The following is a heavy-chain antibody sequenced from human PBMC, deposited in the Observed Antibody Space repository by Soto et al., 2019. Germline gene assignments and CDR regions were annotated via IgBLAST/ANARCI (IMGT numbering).Heavy chain of an antibody. J-gene: IGHJ4*02. Sequence: DVQLLESGGGLVQPGGTLRLSCAAFGFSFSSFAMVWVRQAPGKGLEWVAVISARGESSHFADSAKGRFTFSRDNSKNVLSLEMNSLRAEDTAIYFCAKGSIEYSASVDNWGQGTLVVVSS. CDR1: GFSFSSFA. CDR2: ISARGESS. V-gene: IGHV3-23*01. D-gene: IGHD5-12*01. CDR3: AKGSIEYSASVDN.